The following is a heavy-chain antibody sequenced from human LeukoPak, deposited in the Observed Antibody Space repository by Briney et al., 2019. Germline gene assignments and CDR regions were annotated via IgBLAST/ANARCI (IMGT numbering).Heavy chain of an antibody. CDR3: ARYRWFGELLYTYRNDYYYYYMDV. CDR2: IYSGGST. V-gene: IGHV3-53*01. D-gene: IGHD3-10*01. J-gene: IGHJ6*03. Sequence: GGSLRLSCAASGFTISSYYMSWVRQAPGKGLECVSIIYSGGSTFYADSVKGRFTIPRDNSKNTLYLQMNSLTAEETAVYYCARYRWFGELLYTYRNDYYYYYMDVWGKGTTVTISS. CDR1: GFTISSYY.